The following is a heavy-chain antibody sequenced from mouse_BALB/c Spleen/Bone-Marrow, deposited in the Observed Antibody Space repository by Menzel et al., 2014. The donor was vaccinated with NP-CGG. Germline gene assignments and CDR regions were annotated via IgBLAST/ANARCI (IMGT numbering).Heavy chain of an antibody. D-gene: IGHD1-1*01. V-gene: IGHV5-15*02. CDR3: ARAPAYGSSFDY. Sequence: EVMLVESGGGLVQPGGSRKLSCAASGFTFSDYGMAWVRQAPGKGPEWVAFISNLAYSIYYTDTVTGRFTISRENAKNTLYLEMSSLRSEDTAMYYCARAPAYGSSFDYWGQGTTLTVSS. CDR1: GFTFSDYG. J-gene: IGHJ2*01. CDR2: ISNLAYSI.